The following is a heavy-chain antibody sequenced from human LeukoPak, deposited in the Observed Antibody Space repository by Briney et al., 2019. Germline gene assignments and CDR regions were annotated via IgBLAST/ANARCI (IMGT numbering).Heavy chain of an antibody. CDR3: ARGFEWLRPIDY. Sequence: GGSLRLFCAASGFTFSSYAMHWVRQAPGKGLEYVSAISSNGGSTYYANSVEGRFTISRDNSKNTLYLQMGSLRAEDMAVYYCARGFEWLRPIDYWGQGTLVTVSS. V-gene: IGHV3-64*01. CDR2: ISSNGGST. CDR1: GFTFSSYA. J-gene: IGHJ4*02. D-gene: IGHD5-12*01.